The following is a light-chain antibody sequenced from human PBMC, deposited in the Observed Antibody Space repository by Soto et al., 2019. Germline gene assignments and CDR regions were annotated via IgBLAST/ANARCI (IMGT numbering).Light chain of an antibody. J-gene: IGLJ1*01. CDR2: DVK. Sequence: QSVLTQPRSVSGSPGQSVTISCTGTSSDVGGYNYVTWYQQYPGKAPKVMLYDVKTRPSGVPEGFSGSKSGNTASLTISGLQAEYEADYYCCSYAGDYTFVFGTGTKLTVL. CDR1: SSDVGGYNY. V-gene: IGLV2-11*01. CDR3: CSYAGDYTFV.